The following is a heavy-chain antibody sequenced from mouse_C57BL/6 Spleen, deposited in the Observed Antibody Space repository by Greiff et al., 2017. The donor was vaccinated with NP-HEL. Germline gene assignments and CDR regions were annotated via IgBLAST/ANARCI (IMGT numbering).Heavy chain of an antibody. J-gene: IGHJ4*01. CDR2: INPSTGGT. CDR1: GYSFTGYY. V-gene: IGHV1-43*01. Sequence: VQLQQSGPELVKPGASVKISCKASGYSFTGYYMHWVKQSSEKSLEWIGEINPSTGGTSYNQKFKGKATFTVDKSSSTAYMQLKSLTSEDSAVYYCASDYTAMDYWGQGTSVTVSS. D-gene: IGHD2-12*01. CDR3: ASDYTAMDY.